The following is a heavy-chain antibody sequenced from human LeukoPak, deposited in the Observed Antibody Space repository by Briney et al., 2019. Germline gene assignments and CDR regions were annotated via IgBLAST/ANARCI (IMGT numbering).Heavy chain of an antibody. Sequence: ASVKVSCKASGYTFTSYGISWVRQAPGQGLEWMGWISAYNGNTNYAQKLQGRVTMTRNTSISTAYMELRSLRSDDTAVYYCARAYYDFWSGQVGYFDYWGQGTLVTVSS. J-gene: IGHJ4*02. V-gene: IGHV1-18*01. CDR1: GYTFTSYG. CDR3: ARAYYDFWSGQVGYFDY. CDR2: ISAYNGNT. D-gene: IGHD3-3*01.